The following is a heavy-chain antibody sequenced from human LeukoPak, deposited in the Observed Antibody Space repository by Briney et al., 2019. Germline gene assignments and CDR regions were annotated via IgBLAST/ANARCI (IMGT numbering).Heavy chain of an antibody. CDR3: AKDIGDGYNYGIDY. Sequence: GGSLRLSCAASGFTFDDYTMHWVRQAPGKGLEWVSLISWDGGSTYYADSVKGRFTISRDNSKNSLYLQMNSLRTEDTALFYCAKDIGDGYNYGIDYWGQGTLVTVSS. CDR2: ISWDGGST. J-gene: IGHJ4*02. V-gene: IGHV3-43*01. CDR1: GFTFDDYT. D-gene: IGHD5-24*01.